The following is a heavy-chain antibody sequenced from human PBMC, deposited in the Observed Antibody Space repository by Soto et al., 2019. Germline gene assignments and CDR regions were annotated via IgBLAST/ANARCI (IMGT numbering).Heavy chain of an antibody. CDR1: GGTFSSSA. Sequence: SVKVSCKASGGTFSSSAISWVRQAPGQGLEWMGGIIPIFGTANYAQKFQGRVTITADESTSTAYMELSSLRSEDTAVYYCARTITMVRGVIIKSQHYYSYGMDVWCQVPTVTVS. J-gene: IGHJ6*02. D-gene: IGHD3-10*01. CDR2: IIPIFGTA. V-gene: IGHV1-69*13. CDR3: ARTITMVRGVIIKSQHYYSYGMDV.